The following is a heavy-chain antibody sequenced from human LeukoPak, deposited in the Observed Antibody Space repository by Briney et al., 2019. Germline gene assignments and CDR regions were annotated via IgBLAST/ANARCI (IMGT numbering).Heavy chain of an antibody. J-gene: IGHJ4*02. CDR3: ARASYDSSGYRVFDY. D-gene: IGHD3-22*01. CDR2: INPNSGGT. V-gene: IGHV1-2*06. Sequence: ASVKVSCKASGYTFTSYDINWVRQATGQGLEWMGRINPNSGGTNYAQKFQGRVTMTRDTSISAAYMELSRLRSDDTAVYYCARASYDSSGYRVFDYWGQGTLVTVSS. CDR1: GYTFTSYD.